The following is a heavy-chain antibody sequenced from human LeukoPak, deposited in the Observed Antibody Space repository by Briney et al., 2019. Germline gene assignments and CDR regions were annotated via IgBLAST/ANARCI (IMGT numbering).Heavy chain of an antibody. Sequence: SETLSLTCTVSGGSISSSSYYWGWIRQPPGKGLEWIGSIYYSGSTYYNPSLKSRVTISVDTPKNQFSLKLSSLTPADTAVYYCAKGNGSGRNFDLGGQGTLVSVSS. CDR2: IYYSGST. V-gene: IGHV4-39*07. CDR3: AKGNGSGRNFDL. CDR1: GGSISSSSYY. D-gene: IGHD3-10*01. J-gene: IGHJ4*02.